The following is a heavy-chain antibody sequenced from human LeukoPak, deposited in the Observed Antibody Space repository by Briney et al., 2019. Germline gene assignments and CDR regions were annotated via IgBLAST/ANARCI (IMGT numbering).Heavy chain of an antibody. V-gene: IGHV3-48*04. D-gene: IGHD6-6*01. CDR3: ARTARLFDY. Sequence: PGGSLRLSCAASGFTFSSYSMNWVRQAPGKGLEWVSYISSSSSTIYYADSVKGRFTISRDSAKNSLYLEMNSLRAEDTAVYYCARTARLFDYWGQGTLVTVSS. CDR1: GFTFSSYS. J-gene: IGHJ4*02. CDR2: ISSSSSTI.